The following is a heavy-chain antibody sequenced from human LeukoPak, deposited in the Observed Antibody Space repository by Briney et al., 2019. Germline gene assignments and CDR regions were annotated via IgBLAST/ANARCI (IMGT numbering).Heavy chain of an antibody. J-gene: IGHJ4*02. D-gene: IGHD2-15*01. Sequence: SETLSLTCTVSGGSISSYYWSWIRQPAGKGLEWIGRVYTSGNTNYNPSLKSRVTMSVDTSKKQFSLKLSSVTGADTAVYYCARDRQGYYFDYWGQGTLVTVSS. CDR3: ARDRQGYYFDY. CDR2: VYTSGNT. V-gene: IGHV4-4*07. CDR1: GGSISSYY.